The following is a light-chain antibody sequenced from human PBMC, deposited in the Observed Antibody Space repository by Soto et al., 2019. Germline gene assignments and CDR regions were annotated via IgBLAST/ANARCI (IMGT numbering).Light chain of an antibody. CDR1: QSVSSY. J-gene: IGKJ1*01. Sequence: EIVLTQSPATLSWSPGERATLSCRASQSVSSYLAWYQQKPGQAPRLLIYDASNRATAIPDRFSGSGSGTAFILTISRLEPEDFAVYYCQQYVTSPWAFGQGTKVDIK. V-gene: IGKV3-20*01. CDR2: DAS. CDR3: QQYVTSPWA.